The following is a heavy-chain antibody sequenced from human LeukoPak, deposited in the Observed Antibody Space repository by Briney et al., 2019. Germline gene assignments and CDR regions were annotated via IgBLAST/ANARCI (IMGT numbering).Heavy chain of an antibody. J-gene: IGHJ4*02. CDR1: GFPLSSYA. CDR3: ARDSTVTTRRITFRLAYFDY. Sequence: GGSLRLSCAASGFPLSSYAMSWVRQGPGKGLVWVAATSSSDPGTYHADSVRGRFTISRDNSKNTLYLQMNRLRVEDAAVYYCARDSTVTTRRITFRLAYFDYWGQGTLVTVSS. D-gene: IGHD4-17*01. CDR2: TSSSDPGT. V-gene: IGHV3-23*01.